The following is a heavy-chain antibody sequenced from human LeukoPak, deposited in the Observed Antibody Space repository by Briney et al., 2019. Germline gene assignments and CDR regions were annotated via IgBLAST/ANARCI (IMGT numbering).Heavy chain of an antibody. CDR3: ARDNYDSSGYYFD. D-gene: IGHD3-22*01. J-gene: IGHJ4*02. Sequence: ASVKVSCKVFGYTPTELSMHWVRQAPGKGLEWMGGFDPEVGETVYVQKFQGRVTMTEDTSTDTAYMDLSSLRSEDTAVYYCARDNYDSSGYYFDWGQGTLVTVSS. V-gene: IGHV1-24*01. CDR2: FDPEVGET. CDR1: GYTPTELS.